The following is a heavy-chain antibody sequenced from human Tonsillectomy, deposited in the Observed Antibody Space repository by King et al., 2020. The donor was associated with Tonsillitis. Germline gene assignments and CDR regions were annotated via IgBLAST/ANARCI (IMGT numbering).Heavy chain of an antibody. J-gene: IGHJ2*01. CDR2: IADDASYE. CDR1: GFTFSNYG. Sequence: VQLVQSGGGVVQPGRSLRLSCAASGFTFSNYGMHWVRQAPCKGLEWVALIADDASYENYADSVKGRFAISRDNSKNTLYLEMNSLRVEDTSVYYCAKDGIALTDWYFDLWGRGTLVTVSS. D-gene: IGHD1-14*01. CDR3: AKDGIALTDWYFDL. V-gene: IGHV3-30*18.